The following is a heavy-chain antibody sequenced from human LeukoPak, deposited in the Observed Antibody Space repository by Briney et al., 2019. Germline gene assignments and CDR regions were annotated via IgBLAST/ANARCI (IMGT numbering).Heavy chain of an antibody. D-gene: IGHD2-2*01. CDR3: AKDAPVNIVVVPAANS. J-gene: IGHJ4*02. CDR2: ISGSGGST. V-gene: IGHV3-23*01. CDR1: GFSFSSYA. Sequence: GGSLRLSCAASGFSFSSYAMSWVRQAPGKGLEWVSAISGSGGSTYYADSVKGRFTISRDNSKNTLYLQMNSLRAEDTAVYYCAKDAPVNIVVVPAANSWGQGTLVTVSS.